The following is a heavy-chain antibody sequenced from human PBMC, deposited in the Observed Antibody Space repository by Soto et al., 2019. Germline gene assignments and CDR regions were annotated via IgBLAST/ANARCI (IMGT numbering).Heavy chain of an antibody. J-gene: IGHJ4*02. CDR1: GFIFSSYW. D-gene: IGHD1-7*01. CDR2: IKEDGSEK. CDR3: ATDRSWNFNY. Sequence: EVQLVESGGGLVQLGGSLRLSCAASGFIFSSYWMSWVRQAPGKGLEWVANIKEDGSEKYYVDSVKGRFTISRDNAKNSLYLQMDSLRAEDTALYYCATDRSWNFNYWGQGTLVTVSS. V-gene: IGHV3-7*01.